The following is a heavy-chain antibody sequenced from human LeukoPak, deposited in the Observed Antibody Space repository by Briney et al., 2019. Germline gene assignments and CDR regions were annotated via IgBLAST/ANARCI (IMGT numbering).Heavy chain of an antibody. D-gene: IGHD5-18*01. J-gene: IGHJ4*02. V-gene: IGHV3-9*03. Sequence: GGSLRLSCAASGFTFSSYSMNWVRQAPGKGLEWVSGISWNSGSIGYADSVKGRFTISRDNAKNSLYLQMNSLRAEDMALYYCAKGNSYGFHGDYFDYWGQGTLVTVSS. CDR3: AKGNSYGFHGDYFDY. CDR1: GFTFSSYS. CDR2: ISWNSGSI.